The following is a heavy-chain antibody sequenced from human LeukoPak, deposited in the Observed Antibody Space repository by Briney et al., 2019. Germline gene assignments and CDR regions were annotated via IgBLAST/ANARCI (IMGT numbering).Heavy chain of an antibody. D-gene: IGHD3-3*01. CDR3: ARALYDFWSGYYIANYMDV. CDR1: GFTFSNYW. J-gene: IGHJ6*03. V-gene: IGHV3-74*01. Sequence: GGSLRLSCTASGFTFSNYWMHWVRQAPGKGLVWVSRINTDGSSTSYADSVKGRLAISRDNAKNTLFLQMNSLRAEDTAVYYCARALYDFWSGYYIANYMDVWGKGTPVTVSS. CDR2: INTDGSST.